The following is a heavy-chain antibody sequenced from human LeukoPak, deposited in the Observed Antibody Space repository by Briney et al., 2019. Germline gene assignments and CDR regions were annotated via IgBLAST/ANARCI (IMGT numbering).Heavy chain of an antibody. Sequence: SKTLSLTCTVSGGSISSYYWSWIRQPPGKGLEWIGYIYYSGSTNYNPSLKSRVTISVDTSKNQFSLKLSSVTAADTAVYYCARKHASYYYYYGMDVWGQGTTVTVSS. CDR3: ARKHASYYYYYGMDV. D-gene: IGHD2-2*01. CDR1: GGSISSYY. J-gene: IGHJ6*02. V-gene: IGHV4-59*01. CDR2: IYYSGST.